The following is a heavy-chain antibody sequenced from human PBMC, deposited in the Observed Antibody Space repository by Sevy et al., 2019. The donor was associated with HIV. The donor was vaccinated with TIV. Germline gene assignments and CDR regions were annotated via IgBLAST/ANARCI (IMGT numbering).Heavy chain of an antibody. CDR1: GYSISSGYY. CDR2: IYHSGST. Sequence: SETLSLTCAVSGYSISSGYYWGWIRQPPGKGLEWIGSIYHSGSTYYNPSLKSRVTISVDTSKNQFSLKLSSVTAADTAVYYCARDLGSGWPDYYYCYMDVWGKGTTVTVSS. J-gene: IGHJ6*03. D-gene: IGHD6-19*01. CDR3: ARDLGSGWPDYYYCYMDV. V-gene: IGHV4-38-2*02.